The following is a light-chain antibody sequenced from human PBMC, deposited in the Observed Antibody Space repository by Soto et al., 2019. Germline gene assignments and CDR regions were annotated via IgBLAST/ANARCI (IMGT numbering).Light chain of an antibody. CDR1: QSLIHSDGNTY. J-gene: IGKJ1*01. CDR3: MQGTHWPWT. CDR2: KVS. V-gene: IGKV2-30*02. Sequence: DVVMTQSPLSLPVTLGQPASISCRSSQSLIHSDGNTYLNWFQQRPGQSPRRLIYKVSDRDSGGPDRFSGSGSGTDFTLKISRVEAEDVGVYYCMQGTHWPWTFGQGTKVEIK.